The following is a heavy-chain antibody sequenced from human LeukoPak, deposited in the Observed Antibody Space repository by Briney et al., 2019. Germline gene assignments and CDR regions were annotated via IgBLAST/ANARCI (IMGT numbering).Heavy chain of an antibody. Sequence: ASVKVSCKASGYTFTSYGIGWVRQAPGQGLEWMGWISAYNGNTNYAQKLQGRVTMTTDTSTSTAYLQWSSLKASDSAMYYCARGAGDRGSYNYWGQGTLVTVSS. CDR3: ARGAGDRGSYNY. J-gene: IGHJ4*02. V-gene: IGHV1-18*01. CDR2: ISAYNGNT. D-gene: IGHD1-26*01. CDR1: GYTFTSYG.